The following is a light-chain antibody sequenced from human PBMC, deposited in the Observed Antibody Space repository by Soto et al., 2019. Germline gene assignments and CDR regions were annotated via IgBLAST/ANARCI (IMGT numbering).Light chain of an antibody. J-gene: IGLJ2*01. Sequence: QSALTQPASVSGSPGQSITISCTGTSSDVGGYNYVSWYQQHPDKAPKLLIFDVSNRPSGVSNRFSGSKSGTSASLAISGLQSEDEADYYCAAWDDSLNGVIFGAGTQLTVL. CDR1: SSDVGGYNY. CDR3: AAWDDSLNGVI. CDR2: DVS. V-gene: IGLV2-14*03.